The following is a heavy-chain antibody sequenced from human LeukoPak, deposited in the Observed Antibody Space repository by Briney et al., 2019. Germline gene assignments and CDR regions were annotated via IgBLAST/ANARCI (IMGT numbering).Heavy chain of an antibody. Sequence: PGGSLRLSCAASGFTFSSYWMSWVRQAPGKGLEWVANIKQDGSEKYYVDSVKGRFTISRDNAKNSLYLQMNSLRAEDTAVYYCARVLADEYYYDSSGYRGYYFDYWGQGTLVTVSS. CDR2: IKQDGSEK. J-gene: IGHJ4*02. V-gene: IGHV3-7*03. D-gene: IGHD3-22*01. CDR1: GFTFSSYW. CDR3: ARVLADEYYYDSSGYRGYYFDY.